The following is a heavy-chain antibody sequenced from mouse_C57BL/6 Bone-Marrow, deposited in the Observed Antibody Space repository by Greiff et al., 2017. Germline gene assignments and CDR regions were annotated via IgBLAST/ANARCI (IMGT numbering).Heavy chain of an antibody. CDR1: GFTFSSYG. V-gene: IGHV5-6*01. D-gene: IGHD1-1*01. CDR2: ISSGGSYT. J-gene: IGHJ2*01. CDR3: ARHPLITTVVAYYFDY. Sequence: EVNVVESGGDLVKPGGSLKLSCAASGFTFSSYGMSWVRQTPDKRLEWVATISSGGSYTYYPDSVKGRFTISRDNAKNTLYLQMSSLKSEDTAMYYCARHPLITTVVAYYFDYWGQGTTLTVSS.